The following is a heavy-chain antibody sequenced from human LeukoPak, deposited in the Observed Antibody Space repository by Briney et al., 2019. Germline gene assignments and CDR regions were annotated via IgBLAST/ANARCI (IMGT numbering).Heavy chain of an antibody. D-gene: IGHD3-10*01. V-gene: IGHV1-8*01. Sequence: ASVKVSCKASGYTFSTYDINWVRQVTGQGLECMGWMNPNSGNTGYAQKIQGRVTMTRNTSINTAYMELSSLRSEDTAVYYCARGPSRDYGSGSSWFDPWGQGTLVTVSS. CDR3: ARGPSRDYGSGSSWFDP. J-gene: IGHJ5*02. CDR2: MNPNSGNT. CDR1: GYTFSTYD.